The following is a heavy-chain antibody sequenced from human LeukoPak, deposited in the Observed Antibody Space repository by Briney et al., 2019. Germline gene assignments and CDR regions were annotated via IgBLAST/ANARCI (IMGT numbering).Heavy chain of an antibody. CDR3: ARELGGSGSYLLR. CDR2: INPNSGGT. CDR1: GYTFTDYY. D-gene: IGHD3-10*01. V-gene: IGHV1-2*02. Sequence: ASVKVSCKASGYTFTDYYMHWVRQAPGQGLEWMGWINPNSGGTNYAQKFQGRVTITRDTSISTVFMELSRLRSDDTAVYYCARELGGSGSYLLRWGQGTLVTVSS. J-gene: IGHJ4*02.